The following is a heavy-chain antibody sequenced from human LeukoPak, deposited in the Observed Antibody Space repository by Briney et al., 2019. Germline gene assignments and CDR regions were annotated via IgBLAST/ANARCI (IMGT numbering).Heavy chain of an antibody. CDR1: GGSISPYY. Sequence: SETLSLTCTVSGGSISPYYWSWIRRPPGKGLEWIGYTYHSGSTNYNPSLKSRVTISVDTSKNQFSLKLSSVTAADSAVYYCARHLVTTRGGMDVWGQGTTVTVSS. CDR2: TYHSGST. V-gene: IGHV4-59*08. CDR3: ARHLVTTRGGMDV. J-gene: IGHJ6*02. D-gene: IGHD4-11*01.